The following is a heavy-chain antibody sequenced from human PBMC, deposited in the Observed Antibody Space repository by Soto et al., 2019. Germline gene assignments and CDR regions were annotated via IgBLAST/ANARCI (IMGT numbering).Heavy chain of an antibody. Sequence: QVQLQESGPGPVKPSEPLSLTCTVSGGSITSYYWSWIRQPPGKGLEWLGSFFYSGSTNYNPSLKSRVTISVDTSNNQFSLKLSSVTAADTAVYYCARALRVGATNYYYYYGMDVWGQGTTVTVSS. D-gene: IGHD1-26*01. CDR3: ARALRVGATNYYYYYGMDV. CDR1: GGSITSYY. CDR2: FFYSGST. V-gene: IGHV4-59*01. J-gene: IGHJ6*02.